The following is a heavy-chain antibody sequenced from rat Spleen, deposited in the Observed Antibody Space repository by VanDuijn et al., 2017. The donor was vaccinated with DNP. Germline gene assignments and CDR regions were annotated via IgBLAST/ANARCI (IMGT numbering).Heavy chain of an antibody. CDR3: ASFNWPAP. D-gene: IGHD3-6*01. V-gene: IGHV5-7*01. J-gene: IGHJ4*01. CDR2: ISYDGTRT. CDR1: GFTFSDFP. Sequence: EVQLVESGGGLVQPGGSMKLSCAASGFTFSDFPMAWVRQAPKKGLEWVATISYDGTRTYYRDSVQGRFTISRDNAKGTLYLQMNSLRSEDTATYYCASFNWPAPWGQGTSVTVSS.